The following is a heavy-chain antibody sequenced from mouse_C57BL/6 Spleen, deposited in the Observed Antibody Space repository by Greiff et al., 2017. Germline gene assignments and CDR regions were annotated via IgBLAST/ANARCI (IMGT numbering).Heavy chain of an antibody. CDR3: ASDRDSGDFDY. CDR2: ISDGGSYT. V-gene: IGHV5-4*01. J-gene: IGHJ2*01. Sequence: EVQLVESGGGLVKPGGSLKLSCAASGFTFSSYAMSWVRQTPEKRLEWVATISDGGSYTYYPDNVKGRFTIARDNAKNNLYLQMSHLKSEDTAMYYYASDRDSGDFDYWGQGTTLTVSS. CDR1: GFTFSSYA.